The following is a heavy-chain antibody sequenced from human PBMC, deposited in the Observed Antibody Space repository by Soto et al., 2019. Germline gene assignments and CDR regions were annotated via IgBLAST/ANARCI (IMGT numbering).Heavy chain of an antibody. J-gene: IGHJ4*02. CDR3: VRDGERSGDAGDS. V-gene: IGHV3-74*01. CDR1: GFTFSRHW. Sequence: EVQLVESGGALVQPGGSLRLSCAASGFTFSRHWMHWVRQAPGKGLMWISRIKGDGSSANYADSVRGRFTISRDNAKCTLYLQMDSLRAEDTAVYYCVRDGERSGDAGDSWGQGTQVTVSS. D-gene: IGHD1-26*01. CDR2: IKGDGSSA.